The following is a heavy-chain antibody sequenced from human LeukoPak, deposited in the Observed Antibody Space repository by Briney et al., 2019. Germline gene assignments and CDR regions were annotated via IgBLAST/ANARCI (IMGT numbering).Heavy chain of an antibody. V-gene: IGHV1-8*01. D-gene: IGHD6-13*01. J-gene: IGHJ4*02. CDR1: GYTFTSYD. CDR3: ARGRTWSIAAAGNDY. CDR2: MNPNSGNT. Sequence: ASVKVSCKASGYTFTSYDINWVRQATGQGLEWMGWMNPNSGNTGYTQKFQGRVTMTRNTSISTAYMELSSLRSEDTAVYYCARGRTWSIAAAGNDYWGQGTLVTVSS.